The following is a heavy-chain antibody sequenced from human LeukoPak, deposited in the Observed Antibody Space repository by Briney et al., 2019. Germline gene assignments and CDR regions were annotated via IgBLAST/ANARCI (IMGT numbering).Heavy chain of an antibody. CDR2: INQSGNT. Sequence: TSETLSLTCAVYGGTFSDYYWSWIRQPPGKGLEWIGEINQSGNTNYNPSLKSRVTISVDTSKNQFSLKLISVTAADTAVYFCARGKYYPDYWGQGTLVTVSS. J-gene: IGHJ4*02. CDR1: GGTFSDYY. CDR3: ARGKYYPDY. V-gene: IGHV4-34*01.